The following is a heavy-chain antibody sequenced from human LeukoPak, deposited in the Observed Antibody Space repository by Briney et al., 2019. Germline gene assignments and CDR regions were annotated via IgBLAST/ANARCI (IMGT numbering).Heavy chain of an antibody. Sequence: SETLSLTYAVYGGSFSGYYWSWIRQPPGKGLEWIGEINHSGSTNYNPSLKSRVTISVDTSKNQFSLKLSSVTAADTAVYYCARIASGSSLDIWGQGTMVTVSS. V-gene: IGHV4-34*01. J-gene: IGHJ3*02. CDR3: ARIASGSSLDI. CDR2: INHSGST. D-gene: IGHD6-6*01. CDR1: GGSFSGYY.